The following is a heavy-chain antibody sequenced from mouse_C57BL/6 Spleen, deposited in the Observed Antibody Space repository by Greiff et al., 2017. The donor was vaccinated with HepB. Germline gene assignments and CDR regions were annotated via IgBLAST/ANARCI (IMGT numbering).Heavy chain of an antibody. CDR2: IDPEDGDT. D-gene: IGHD2-5*01. J-gene: IGHJ4*01. CDR1: GFNIKDYY. V-gene: IGHV14-1*01. Sequence: DVKLVESGAELVRPGASVKLSCTASGFNIKDYYMHWVKQRPEQGLEWIGRIDPEDGDTEYAPKFQGKATMTADTSSNTAYLQLSSLTSEDTAVYYCTRGAYYSNYGAMDYWGQGTSVTVSS. CDR3: TRGAYYSNYGAMDY.